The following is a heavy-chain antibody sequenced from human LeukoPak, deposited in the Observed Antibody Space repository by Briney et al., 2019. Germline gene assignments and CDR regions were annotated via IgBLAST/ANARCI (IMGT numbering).Heavy chain of an antibody. D-gene: IGHD5-18*01. CDR1: GDSISSSSSY. CDR3: ARERQYSYGPNWFDP. CDR2: IYYSGNT. V-gene: IGHV4-39*02. J-gene: IGHJ5*02. Sequence: SETLSLTCTVSGDSISSSSSYWGWIRQPPGKGLEWIGSIYYSGNTYYNTSLKSRVTISVDTSKNQFSLKLSSVTAADTAVYYCARERQYSYGPNWFDPWGQGTLVTVSS.